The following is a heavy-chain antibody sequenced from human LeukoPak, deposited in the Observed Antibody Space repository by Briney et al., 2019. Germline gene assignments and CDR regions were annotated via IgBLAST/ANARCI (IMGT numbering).Heavy chain of an antibody. Sequence: ASVKVSCKVSGYTLTELSMHWVRQAPGQGLEWMGWINTNTGNPTYAQGFTGRFVFSLDTSVSTAYLQISSLKAEDTAVYYCARGLRRVGTYDILTGASPGFDYWGQGTLVTVSS. V-gene: IGHV7-4-1*02. CDR1: GYTLTELS. CDR2: INTNTGNP. CDR3: ARGLRRVGTYDILTGASPGFDY. D-gene: IGHD3-9*01. J-gene: IGHJ4*02.